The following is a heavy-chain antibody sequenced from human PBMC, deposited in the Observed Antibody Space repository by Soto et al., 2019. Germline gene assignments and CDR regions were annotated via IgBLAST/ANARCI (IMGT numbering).Heavy chain of an antibody. J-gene: IGHJ6*02. V-gene: IGHV3-13*01. CDR3: ARESSGLWGMDV. CDR2: IGTAGDT. Sequence: EVQLVESGGGVVQPGGSLRLSCAASGFTFSSYDMHWVRQATGKGLEWVSAIGTAGDTYYPGSVKGRFTTSRENAKNSLYLQMNSLRAGYTAVYYWARESSGLWGMDVWGQGTTGTVSS. D-gene: IGHD6-19*01. CDR1: GFTFSSYD.